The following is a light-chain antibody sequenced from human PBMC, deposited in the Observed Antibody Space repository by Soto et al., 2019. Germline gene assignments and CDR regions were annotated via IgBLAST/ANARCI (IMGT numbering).Light chain of an antibody. CDR2: EVT. Sequence: QSVLTQPASVSGSPGQSITISCTGTSSDVGDYNYVSWYQQHPGKVPKLIIFEVTNRPSGVSNRFSGSKSGNTASLTISGLQAGDEADYYCSSYTSGSAYVFGTGTKVTVL. V-gene: IGLV2-14*01. CDR1: SSDVGDYNY. CDR3: SSYTSGSAYV. J-gene: IGLJ1*01.